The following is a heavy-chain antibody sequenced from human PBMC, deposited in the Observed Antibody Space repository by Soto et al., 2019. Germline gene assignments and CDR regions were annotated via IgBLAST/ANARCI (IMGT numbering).Heavy chain of an antibody. J-gene: IGHJ4*02. CDR2: INHSGST. CDR1: GGSFSGYY. D-gene: IGHD6-13*01. Sequence: KPSETLSLTCAVYGGSFSGYYWSWIRQPPGKGLEWIGEINHSGSTNYNPSLKSRVTISVDTSKNQFSLKLSSVTAADTAVYYCARLEAAWVGDYGYWGQGTLVTVSS. CDR3: ARLEAAWVGDYGY. V-gene: IGHV4-34*01.